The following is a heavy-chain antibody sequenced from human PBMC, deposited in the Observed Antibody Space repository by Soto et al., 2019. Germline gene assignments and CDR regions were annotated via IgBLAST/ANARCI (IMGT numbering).Heavy chain of an antibody. CDR2: INAGNGNT. CDR3: ARSPTVVPAAIFPFDP. Sequence: ASVKVSCKASGYTFTSYGISWVRQAPGQRLEWMGWINAGNGNTKYSQKFQGRVTITRDTSASTAYMELSSLRSEDTAVYYCARSPTVVPAAIFPFDPWGQGTLVTAPQ. J-gene: IGHJ5*02. CDR1: GYTFTSYG. V-gene: IGHV1-3*01. D-gene: IGHD2-2*01.